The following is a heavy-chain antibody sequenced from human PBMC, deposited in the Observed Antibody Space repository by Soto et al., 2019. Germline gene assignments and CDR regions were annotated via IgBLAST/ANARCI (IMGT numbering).Heavy chain of an antibody. CDR3: TTGSITMIVAQSDY. J-gene: IGHJ4*02. CDR1: GFTFSNAW. D-gene: IGHD3-22*01. V-gene: IGHV3-15*01. Sequence: ELQLVESGGGLVKPGGSLRLSCAASGFTFSNAWMSWVRQAPGKGLEWVGRIKSKTDGGTTDYAAPVKGRFTISRDDSKNTLYLQMNSLKTEDTAVYYCTTGSITMIVAQSDYWGQGTLVTVSS. CDR2: IKSKTDGGTT.